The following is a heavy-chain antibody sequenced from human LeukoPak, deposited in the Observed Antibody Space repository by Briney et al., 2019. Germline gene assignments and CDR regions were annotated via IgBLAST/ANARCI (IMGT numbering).Heavy chain of an antibody. V-gene: IGHV4-34*01. CDR2: INHSGST. D-gene: IGHD4-17*01. CDR3: AKGYGAPRFDY. Sequence: NPSETLSLTCAVYGGSFSGYYWSWLRQPPGKGLEWVGEINHSGSTNYNPSLKSRVTISVDTSKNQFSLKLSSVTAADTAVYYCAKGYGAPRFDYWGQGTLVTVSS. CDR1: GGSFSGYY. J-gene: IGHJ4*02.